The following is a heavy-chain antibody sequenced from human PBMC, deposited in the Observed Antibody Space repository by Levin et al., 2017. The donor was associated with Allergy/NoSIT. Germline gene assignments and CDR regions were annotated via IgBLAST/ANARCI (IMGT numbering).Heavy chain of an antibody. CDR3: ARDAIALTNRKFDP. CDR1: GYTFTAYY. CDR2: INPNSGGT. V-gene: IGHV1-2*06. D-gene: IGHD1-14*01. Sequence: KLGESLKISCEASGYTFTAYYIHWVRQAPGQGLEWMGRINPNSGGTNYAQKFQGRVTLTRDTSIRKAYMELSSLRSDDTAVYYCARDAIALTNRKFDPWGQGTLVTVSS. J-gene: IGHJ5*02.